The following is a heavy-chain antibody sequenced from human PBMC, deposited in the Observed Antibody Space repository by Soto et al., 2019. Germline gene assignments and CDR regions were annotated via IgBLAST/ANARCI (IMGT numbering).Heavy chain of an antibody. CDR1: GYTFTGYY. CDR2: INPNSGGT. V-gene: IGHV1-2*04. D-gene: IGHD3-10*01. J-gene: IGHJ4*02. Sequence: QVPLVQSGAEVKKPGASVKVSCKASGYTFTGYYMHWVRQAPGQGLEWMGWINPNSGGTNYAQKFQGWVTMTRDTSISTAYMELSRLRSDDTAVYYCARDNYYGSGSPAPLFDYWGQGTLVTVSS. CDR3: ARDNYYGSGSPAPLFDY.